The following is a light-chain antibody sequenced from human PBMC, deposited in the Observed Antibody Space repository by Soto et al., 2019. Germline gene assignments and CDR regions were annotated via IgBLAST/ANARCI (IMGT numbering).Light chain of an antibody. CDR1: QNIYNY. Sequence: DIQMTQSPSSLSASVGDRVTIACQASQNIYNYLNLYQYKPGKAPKVLIFDAASLETGVPSRFSGSGYGTDFSLTINSLQPEDVATYYCQHYDNLPLTFGGGTKVEIE. V-gene: IGKV1-33*01. J-gene: IGKJ4*01. CDR3: QHYDNLPLT. CDR2: DAA.